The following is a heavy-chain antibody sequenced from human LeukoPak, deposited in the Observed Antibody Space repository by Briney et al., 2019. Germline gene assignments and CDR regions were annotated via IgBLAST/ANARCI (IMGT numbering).Heavy chain of an antibody. D-gene: IGHD2-15*01. CDR2: INHSGST. V-gene: IGHV4-34*01. J-gene: IGHJ3*02. Sequence: SETLSLTCAVYGGSFSGYYWSWIRQPPGKGLEWIGEINHSGSTNYNPSLKSRATISVDTSKNQFSLKLSSVTAADTAIYYCATKVRGGFDIWGQGTMVTVSS. CDR1: GGSFSGYY. CDR3: ATKVRGGFDI.